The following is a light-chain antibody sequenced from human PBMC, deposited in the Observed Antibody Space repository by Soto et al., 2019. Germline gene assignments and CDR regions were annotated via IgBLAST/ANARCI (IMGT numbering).Light chain of an antibody. Sequence: ETVMTQSPATLSVSPGGRATLSCRASQSISDTLAWYQHKPGQAPRLLIHGASTRATGFPARFSGSGSGTDFTLTISSLQSEDFAIYYCQQYNNWPWTFGQGTKVDIK. J-gene: IGKJ1*01. CDR3: QQYNNWPWT. V-gene: IGKV3-15*01. CDR2: GAS. CDR1: QSISDT.